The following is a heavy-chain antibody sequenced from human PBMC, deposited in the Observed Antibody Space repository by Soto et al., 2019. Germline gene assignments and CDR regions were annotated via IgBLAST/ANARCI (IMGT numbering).Heavy chain of an antibody. CDR3: ARAVGDPLYYLDY. CDR1: SDSISSYY. J-gene: IGHJ4*02. Sequence: QVQLQESGPGLVRPSETLSLTCTVSSDSISSYYWIWIRQSRGKGLEWIGYTDYSGNTNYNPSRKSRVTISGDTSKNQFSLRLSSVTAADTAVYYCARAVGDPLYYLDYWGQGTLVTVSS. CDR2: TDYSGNT. D-gene: IGHD6-19*01. V-gene: IGHV4-59*08.